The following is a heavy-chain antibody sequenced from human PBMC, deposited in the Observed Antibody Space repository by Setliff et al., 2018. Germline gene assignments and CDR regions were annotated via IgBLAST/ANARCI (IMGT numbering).Heavy chain of an antibody. D-gene: IGHD4-17*01. CDR3: ARIARAVTKYYFDY. V-gene: IGHV2-70*11. CDR2: IDWDDDK. CDR1: GFSLSTSGMC. J-gene: IGHJ4*02. Sequence: TITLTCTFSGFSLSTSGMCVSWIRQPPGKALEWLARIDWDDDKYYSTSLKTRLTISKDTSKNQVVLTMTNMDPVDTATYYCARIARAVTKYYFDYWGQGTLVTVSS.